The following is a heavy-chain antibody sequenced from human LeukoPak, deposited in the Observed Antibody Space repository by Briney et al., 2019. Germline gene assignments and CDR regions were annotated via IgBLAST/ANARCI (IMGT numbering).Heavy chain of an antibody. V-gene: IGHV4-59*01. D-gene: IGHD3-9*01. Sequence: SETLSLTCTVSGGSISSYYWSWIRQPPGKGLEYIGYIYFSGSTNYNPSLKSRVTISVDTSKNQFSLKLSSVTAADTAVYYCARDGGKGWLWFDYWGQGTLVTVSS. J-gene: IGHJ4*02. CDR3: ARDGGKGWLWFDY. CDR1: GGSISSYY. CDR2: IYFSGST.